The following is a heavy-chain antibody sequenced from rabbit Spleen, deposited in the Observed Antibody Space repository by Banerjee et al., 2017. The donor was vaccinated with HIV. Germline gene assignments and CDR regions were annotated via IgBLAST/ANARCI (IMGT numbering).Heavy chain of an antibody. CDR2: IYTGDGDT. CDR1: GFSFSSGYD. J-gene: IGHJ4*01. Sequence: QSLQESGGDLVKPGTSLTLTCKASGFSFSSGYDMCWVRQAPGKGLEWIACIYTGDGDTYYASWVNGRFTISKTSSTTVTLQMASLTAADTATYFCARDQDGVYVGGPLNLWGQGTLVTVS. D-gene: IGHD2-1*01. V-gene: IGHV1S40*01. CDR3: ARDQDGVYVGGPLNL.